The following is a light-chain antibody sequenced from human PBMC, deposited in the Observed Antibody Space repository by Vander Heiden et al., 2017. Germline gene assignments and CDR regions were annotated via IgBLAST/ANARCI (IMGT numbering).Light chain of an antibody. CDR1: SSNRGAGYD. V-gene: IGLV1-40*01. Sequence: QSVLAQPPSVSGATGQRVIICCAGGSSNRGAGYDVHWSQQLPGAAPKLRKYGNSNRPSGVRDRFSGSRSGTSASLASPGLKAECEADCYCQFYDSGLTGVIFGGATKLTVL. CDR3: QFYDSGLTGVI. CDR2: GNS. J-gene: IGLJ2*01.